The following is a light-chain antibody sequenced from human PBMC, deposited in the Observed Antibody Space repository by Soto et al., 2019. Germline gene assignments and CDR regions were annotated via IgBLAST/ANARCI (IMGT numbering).Light chain of an antibody. V-gene: IGKV1-39*01. Sequence: DIQMTQSPSSLSASVGDRVTITCRASQSINTYLNWYQQKPGKAPKLLIYAASSLQSGVPSRFSGSGSGTDFTLTIGSLQPEDFATYYCQESYSYSRTFGPGTKVDI. CDR3: QESYSYSRT. CDR1: QSINTY. CDR2: AAS. J-gene: IGKJ3*01.